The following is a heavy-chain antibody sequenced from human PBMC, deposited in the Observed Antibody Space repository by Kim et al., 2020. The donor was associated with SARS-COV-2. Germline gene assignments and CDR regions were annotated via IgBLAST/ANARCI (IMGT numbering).Heavy chain of an antibody. CDR1: GYTFTSYY. D-gene: IGHD1-26*01. V-gene: IGHV1-46*01. Sequence: ASVKVSCKASGYTFTSYYMHWVRQAPGQGLEWMGIINPSGGSTSYAQKFQGRVTMTRDTSTSTVYMELSSLRSEDTAVYYCARDRVGATNYYYGMDVWGQGTTVTVSS. J-gene: IGHJ6*02. CDR2: INPSGGST. CDR3: ARDRVGATNYYYGMDV.